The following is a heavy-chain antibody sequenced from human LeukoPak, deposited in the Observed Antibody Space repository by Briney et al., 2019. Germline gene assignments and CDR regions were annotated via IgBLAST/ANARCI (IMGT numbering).Heavy chain of an antibody. Sequence: GGSLRLSCAASGFTFSSYEMNWVRQAPGKGLEWVSYISSSGGTIYYADSVKGRFTISRDNAKNSLYLQMNSLRAEDTAVYYCARDQYSGYDSSGVYYMDVWGKGTTVTVSS. CDR3: ARDQYSGYDSSGVYYMDV. V-gene: IGHV3-48*03. CDR1: GFTFSSYE. D-gene: IGHD5-12*01. J-gene: IGHJ6*03. CDR2: ISSSGGTI.